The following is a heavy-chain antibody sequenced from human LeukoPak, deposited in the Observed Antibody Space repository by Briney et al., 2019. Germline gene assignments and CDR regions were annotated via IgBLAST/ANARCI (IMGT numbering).Heavy chain of an antibody. V-gene: IGHV4-59*01. CDR2: IYYSGST. D-gene: IGHD4-11*01. CDR3: ARLRGNYFPDY. Sequence: SKTLSLTCAVSGGSMSNYYWSWIRQPPGKGLEWIGYIYYSGSTNYNPSLKSRVTISVDTSKNQFSLKLTSVTAADTAVYYCARLRGNYFPDYWGQGTLVTVSS. CDR1: GGSMSNYY. J-gene: IGHJ4*02.